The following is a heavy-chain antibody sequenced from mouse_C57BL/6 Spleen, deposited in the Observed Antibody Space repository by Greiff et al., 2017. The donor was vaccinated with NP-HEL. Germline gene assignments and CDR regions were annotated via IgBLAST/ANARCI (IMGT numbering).Heavy chain of an antibody. Sequence: EVKLMESGGGLVQPGGSLSLSCAASGFTFTDYYMSWVRQPPGKALEWLGFIRNKANGYTTEYSASVKGRFTISRDNSQSILYLRMNALRAEDSATDYCARYKGYDDEYWYFDVWGTGTTVTVSS. V-gene: IGHV7-3*01. D-gene: IGHD2-2*01. CDR3: ARYKGYDDEYWYFDV. CDR2: IRNKANGYTT. J-gene: IGHJ1*03. CDR1: GFTFTDYY.